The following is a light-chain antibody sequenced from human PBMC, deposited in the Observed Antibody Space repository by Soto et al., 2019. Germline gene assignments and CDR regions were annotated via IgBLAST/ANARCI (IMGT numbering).Light chain of an antibody. V-gene: IGKV1-12*01. Sequence: DIQMTQSPSSVSASVGDRVTITCRASQGISRWLAWYQQKPGKAPKLLISAASSLQSGVPSRFRGSGSGTGFTLTISSLQPDDFATYYCQQYNSFPWTFGQGTKVDIK. CDR3: QQYNSFPWT. CDR1: QGISRW. CDR2: AAS. J-gene: IGKJ1*01.